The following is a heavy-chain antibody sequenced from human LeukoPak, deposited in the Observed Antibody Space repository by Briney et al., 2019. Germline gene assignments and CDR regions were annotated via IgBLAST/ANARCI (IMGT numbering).Heavy chain of an antibody. D-gene: IGHD4-11*01. Sequence: GGSLILSCAASVFPFSSYAMSWVRQAPGKGLEWVSAINGSGGSTYYAYSVRGRVNISRDNSKHTLYLQMNSLRAEHTAVYYCAKFIEYSNYEWFDPCGQGTLVTVSS. CDR1: VFPFSSYA. CDR2: INGSGGST. CDR3: AKFIEYSNYEWFDP. J-gene: IGHJ5*02. V-gene: IGHV3-23*01.